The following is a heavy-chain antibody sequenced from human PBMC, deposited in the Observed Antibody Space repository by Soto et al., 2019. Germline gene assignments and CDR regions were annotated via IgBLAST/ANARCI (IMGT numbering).Heavy chain of an antibody. J-gene: IGHJ6*02. CDR1: GFTSHDYA. CDR3: GNDVPPEVADV. CDR2: IYWNGGGT. Sequence: GGYLRLSCLFYGFTSHDYAMPWVRKPPGRGLEWVSGIYWNGGGTGYADSVRGRFTVSIDKAQNFLYLKMNSLRPEDTALYYYGNDVPPEVADVWGQGTIVTVSS. V-gene: IGHV3-9*02.